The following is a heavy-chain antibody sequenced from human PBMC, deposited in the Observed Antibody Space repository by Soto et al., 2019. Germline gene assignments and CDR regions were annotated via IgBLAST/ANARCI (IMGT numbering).Heavy chain of an antibody. V-gene: IGHV4-39*01. D-gene: IGHD6-13*01. CDR3: ATILPTGYSSSWYFNY. CDR2: IYYSGST. J-gene: IGHJ4*02. CDR1: GGSISSSSYY. Sequence: QLQLQESGPGLVKPSETLSLTCTVSGGSISSSSYYWGWIRQPPGKGLEWIGSIYYSGSTYYNPSLKSRVTISVDTSKNQFSLKLSSVTAADTAVYYCATILPTGYSSSWYFNYWGQGTLVTVSS.